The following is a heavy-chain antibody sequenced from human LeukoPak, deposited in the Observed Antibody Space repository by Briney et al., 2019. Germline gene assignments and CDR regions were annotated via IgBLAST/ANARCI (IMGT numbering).Heavy chain of an antibody. V-gene: IGHV3-21*01. J-gene: IGHJ4*02. CDR2: ISSSSSYI. CDR1: GFTFSSYS. D-gene: IGHD5-12*01. CDR3: ARDREIVATGFDY. Sequence: GGSLRLSCAASGFTFSSYSMNWVRQAPGKGLEWVSSISSSSSYIYYADSVKGRFTISRDNAKNSLYLQMNSLRAEDTAVYYCARDREIVATGFDYWGQGTLVTVSS.